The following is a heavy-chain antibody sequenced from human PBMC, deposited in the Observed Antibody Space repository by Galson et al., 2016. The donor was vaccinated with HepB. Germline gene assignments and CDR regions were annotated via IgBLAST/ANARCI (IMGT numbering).Heavy chain of an antibody. D-gene: IGHD2-2*01. J-gene: IGHJ3*02. CDR2: INTNTGKS. CDR3: ARDMGYWSTTSCYVTAFDT. Sequence: SVKVSCKASGYTVTTYAMNWVRQAPGQGLEWMGWINTNTGKSTYAQGFTGRFVFSLDTSVSTAYLQISGLKAEDTALYYCARDMGYWSTTSCYVTAFDTWGQGTMLTVSA. V-gene: IGHV7-4-1*02. CDR1: GYTVTTYA.